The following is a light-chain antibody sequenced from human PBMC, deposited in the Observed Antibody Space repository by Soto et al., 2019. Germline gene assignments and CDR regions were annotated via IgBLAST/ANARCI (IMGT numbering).Light chain of an antibody. J-gene: IGKJ5*01. CDR3: QQYNSYSIT. CDR2: KAS. Sequence: DIQMTQSPSTLSASIGDGVTISCRASQSIDSSLAWYQQKPGKAPKLLIYKASSLESGVPSRFSGSGSGTEFTLTISSLQPDDFATYYCQQYNSYSITFGQGTRREIK. CDR1: QSIDSS. V-gene: IGKV1-5*03.